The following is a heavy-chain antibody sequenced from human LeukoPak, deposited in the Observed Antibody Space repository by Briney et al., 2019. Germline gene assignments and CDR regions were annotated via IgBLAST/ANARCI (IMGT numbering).Heavy chain of an antibody. CDR2: IIPIFGTA. V-gene: IGHV1-69*13. J-gene: IGHJ3*02. D-gene: IGHD3-3*01. CDR1: GYTFTSYD. Sequence: SVKVSCKASGYTFTSYDINWVRQATGQGLEWMGGIIPIFGTANYAQKFQGRVTITADESTSTAYMELSSLRSEDTAVYYCARARITIFGVVYNAFDIWGQGTMVTVSS. CDR3: ARARITIFGVVYNAFDI.